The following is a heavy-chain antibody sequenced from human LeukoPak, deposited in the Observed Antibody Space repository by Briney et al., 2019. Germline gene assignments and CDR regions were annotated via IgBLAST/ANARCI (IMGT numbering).Heavy chain of an antibody. CDR1: GGTFSSYA. J-gene: IGHJ5*02. Sequence: SVEVSCKASGGTFSSYAISWVRQAPGQGLEWMGGIIPIFGTANYAQKFQGRVTITADESTSTAYMELSSLRSEDTAVYYCARVELWFGESLSESWFDPWGQGTLVTVSS. D-gene: IGHD3-10*01. CDR2: IIPIFGTA. CDR3: ARVELWFGESLSESWFDP. V-gene: IGHV1-69*13.